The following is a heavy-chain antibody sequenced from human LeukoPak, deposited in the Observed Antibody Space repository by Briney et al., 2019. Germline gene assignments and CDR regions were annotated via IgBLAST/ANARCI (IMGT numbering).Heavy chain of an antibody. D-gene: IGHD6-6*01. CDR2: IYYSGST. Sequence: PSETLSLTCTVSGGSISSSSYYWGWIRQPPGEGLEWIGSIYYSGSTYYNPSLKSRVTISVDTSKNQFSLKLSSVTAADTALYYCARHTTLSIAAQFDYWGQGTLVTVSS. V-gene: IGHV4-39*01. CDR3: ARHTTLSIAAQFDY. J-gene: IGHJ4*02. CDR1: GGSISSSSYY.